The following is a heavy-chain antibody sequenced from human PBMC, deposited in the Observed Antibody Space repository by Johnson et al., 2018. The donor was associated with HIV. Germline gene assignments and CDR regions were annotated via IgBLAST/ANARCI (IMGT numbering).Heavy chain of an antibody. CDR1: GFTFSSYG. D-gene: IGHD1-26*01. CDR2: IRYDGNNK. CDR3: ARTYSGSNRDAFAI. J-gene: IGHJ3*02. V-gene: IGHV3-30*02. Sequence: QVQLVESGGGVVQPGGSLRLSCVASGFTFSSYGMHWVRQAPGQGLEGVAFIRYDGNNKYYADSVKGRFTISRDNSKNTLYLQLNSLRAEVTAVYYCARTYSGSNRDAFAIWGQGTMVTVSS.